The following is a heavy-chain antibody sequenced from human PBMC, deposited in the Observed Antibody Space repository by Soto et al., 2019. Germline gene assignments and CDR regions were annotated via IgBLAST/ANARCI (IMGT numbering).Heavy chain of an antibody. CDR2: INWNGGST. V-gene: IGHV3-20*04. J-gene: IGHJ3*02. D-gene: IGHD1-1*01. CDR1: GFSLDDYG. CDR3: VKVPTTGTSNDAFDI. Sequence: PGGSLRLSCTASGFSLDDYGMSWVRQAPGKELEWVSGINWNGGSTYYADSVKGRFTISRDNSKNTLYLQMSSLRAEDTAVYYCVKVPTTGTSNDAFDIRGPGTMVT.